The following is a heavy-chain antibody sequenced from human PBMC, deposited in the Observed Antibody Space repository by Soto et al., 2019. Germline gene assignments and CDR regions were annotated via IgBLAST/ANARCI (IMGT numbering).Heavy chain of an antibody. Sequence: QVQLQESGPGLVKPSETLSLTCTVSGGSISSYYWSWIRQPPGKGLEWIGYIYYSGSTNYNPSLESRVPISVDTSKNQSSLKLGSVTAADTAVYYCARVGAAAWGWNYYGMDVWGQGTTVTVSS. J-gene: IGHJ6*02. D-gene: IGHD6-13*01. CDR2: IYYSGST. CDR3: ARVGAAAWGWNYYGMDV. V-gene: IGHV4-59*01. CDR1: GGSISSYY.